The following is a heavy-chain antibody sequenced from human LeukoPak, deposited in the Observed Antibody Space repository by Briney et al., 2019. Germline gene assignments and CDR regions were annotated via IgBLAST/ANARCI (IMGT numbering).Heavy chain of an antibody. Sequence: PSGTLSLTCAVSGGSISNNNWWSWVRQSPGKGLEWIGEIYHSGNTNYNPSLKSRVTMSVDKSKNQFSLKLSSVTAADTAVYYCAKELGGEPAVTSLVWGQGALVTVSS. CDR2: IYHSGNT. CDR3: AKELGGEPAVTSLV. D-gene: IGHD4-17*01. V-gene: IGHV4-4*02. J-gene: IGHJ4*02. CDR1: GGSISNNNW.